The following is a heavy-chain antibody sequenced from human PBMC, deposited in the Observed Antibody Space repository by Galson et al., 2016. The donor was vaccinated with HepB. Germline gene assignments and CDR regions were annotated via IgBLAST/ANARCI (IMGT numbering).Heavy chain of an antibody. J-gene: IGHJ4*02. V-gene: IGHV1-46*02. CDR3: ARELDHSFYFDY. CDR1: GYTFNTYN. CDR2: IKPSGGNT. Sequence: KVSCKASGYTFNTYNMHWVRQAPGQGLEWMGIIKPSGGNTIYAQRFQDRITMTRDTSTSTVYMELISLRSEDTAVYYCARELDHSFYFDYWGQGTLLTVSS. D-gene: IGHD1-14*01.